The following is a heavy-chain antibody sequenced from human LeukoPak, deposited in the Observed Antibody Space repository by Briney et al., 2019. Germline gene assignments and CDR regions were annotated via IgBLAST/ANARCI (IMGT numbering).Heavy chain of an antibody. D-gene: IGHD3-22*01. CDR3: ARSSGYQYYFDY. Sequence: SSETLSLTCTVSGGSISSYYWSWIRQPPGKGLEWIGYIYYSGSTNYNPSLKSRVTISVDTSKSQFSLKLSSVTAADTAVYYCARSSGYQYYFDYWGQGTLVTVSS. CDR2: IYYSGST. V-gene: IGHV4-59*08. J-gene: IGHJ4*02. CDR1: GGSISSYY.